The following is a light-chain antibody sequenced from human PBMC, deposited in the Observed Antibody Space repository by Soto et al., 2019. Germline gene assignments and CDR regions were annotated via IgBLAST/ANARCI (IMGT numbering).Light chain of an antibody. V-gene: IGLV1-40*01. CDR1: SSNIGAGYD. J-gene: IGLJ2*01. CDR3: LSFESSLSVV. Sequence: QAVVTQPPSVSGAPGQRVTISCTGSSSNIGAGYDVPWYQQLPGRAPKLLIYGNTNRPSGVPDRFSGSKSGTSPSLAITGLQAEDEADYYCLSFESSLSVVFGGGTKLTVL. CDR2: GNT.